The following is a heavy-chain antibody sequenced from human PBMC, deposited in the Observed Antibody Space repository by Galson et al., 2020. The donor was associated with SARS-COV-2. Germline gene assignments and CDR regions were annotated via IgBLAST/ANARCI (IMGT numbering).Heavy chain of an antibody. CDR2: ISHSGGT. CDR3: ARLHYGEYAPEAFDI. Sequence: SQTLSLTCAVSGTSISSGSYSWNWIRQPPGKGLEWIGYISHSGGTYYNPSLKSRVTISGDRSKNQFSLRLSSVTAADTAVYYCARLHYGEYAPEAFDIWGPGTRVTVAS. J-gene: IGHJ3*02. CDR1: GTSISSGSYS. D-gene: IGHD4-17*01. V-gene: IGHV4-30-2*01.